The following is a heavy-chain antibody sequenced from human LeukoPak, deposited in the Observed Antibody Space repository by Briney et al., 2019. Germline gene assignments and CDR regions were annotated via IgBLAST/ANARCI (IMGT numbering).Heavy chain of an antibody. CDR1: GASISSGNYY. CDR3: ARVGGGSYYYWYMDV. V-gene: IGHV4-61*02. D-gene: IGHD3-10*01. J-gene: IGHJ6*03. CDR2: IYTSGST. Sequence: SETLSLTCTVSGASISSGNYYWSWIRQPAGKGLEWIGRIYTSGSTNYNPSLRSRVTISVDTSKNQFSLKLRSVTAADTAVYYCARVGGGSYYYWYMDVWGKGTPVTVSS.